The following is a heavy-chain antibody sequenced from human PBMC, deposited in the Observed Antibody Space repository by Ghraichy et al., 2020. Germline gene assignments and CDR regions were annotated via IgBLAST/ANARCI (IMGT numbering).Heavy chain of an antibody. CDR3: ASELRDGHEGFQYLQH. CDR1: GFNFGSYV. D-gene: IGHD2-15*01. Sequence: GGSLRLSCVASGFNFGSYVMNWVRQAPGKGLEWAATISSDGTRTNYADSVKGRFTISRDNSKNTLYLQMNSLRGEDAALYYCASELRDGHEGFQYLQHWGQGTLVTVSS. CDR2: ISSDGTRT. V-gene: IGHV3-30-3*01. J-gene: IGHJ1*01.